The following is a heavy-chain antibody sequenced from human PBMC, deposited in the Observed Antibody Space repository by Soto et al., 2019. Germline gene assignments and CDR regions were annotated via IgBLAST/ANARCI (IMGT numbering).Heavy chain of an antibody. J-gene: IGHJ4*02. CDR2: VWFDGSNK. V-gene: IGHV3-33*01. CDR3: ARDPMNYYGSGSYYGAIDY. D-gene: IGHD3-10*01. Sequence: PGGSLRLSCAGSGYSFGSHGIHWVRQAPGKGLEWLAIVWFDGSNKYYADSVKGRFTISRDNSKNTLYLQMNSLRAEDTAVYYCARDPMNYYGSGSYYGAIDYWGQGTLVTVSS. CDR1: GYSFGSHG.